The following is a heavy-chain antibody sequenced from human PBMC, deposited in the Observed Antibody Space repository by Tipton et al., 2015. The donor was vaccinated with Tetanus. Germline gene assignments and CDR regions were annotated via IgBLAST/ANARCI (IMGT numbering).Heavy chain of an antibody. CDR2: IKYDGSEE. J-gene: IGHJ4*02. V-gene: IGHV3-7*01. CDR1: GFTFSSYW. D-gene: IGHD6-19*01. CDR3: ARDPGSDSSAWYYFDS. Sequence: SLRLSCAVSGFTFSSYWMSWVRQAPGKGLEWVANIKYDGSEEYYVDSVKGRFTISRDNAKNSLYLQMNSLRDEDTAVYYCARDPGSDSSAWYYFDSWGQGALVTVSS.